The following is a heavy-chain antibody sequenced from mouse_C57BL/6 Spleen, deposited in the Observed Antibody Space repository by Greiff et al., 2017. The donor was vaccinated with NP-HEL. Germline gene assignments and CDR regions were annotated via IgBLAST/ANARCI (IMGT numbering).Heavy chain of an antibody. CDR3: ARGYSNPYYAMDY. J-gene: IGHJ4*01. V-gene: IGHV1-82*01. D-gene: IGHD2-5*01. Sequence: VQLQQSGPELVKPGASVKISCKASGYAFSSSWMNWVKQRPGKGLEWIGRIYPGDGDTNYNGKFKGKATLTADKSSSTAYMQLSSLTSEDSAVYFCARGYSNPYYAMDYWGQGTSVTVSS. CDR2: IYPGDGDT. CDR1: GYAFSSSW.